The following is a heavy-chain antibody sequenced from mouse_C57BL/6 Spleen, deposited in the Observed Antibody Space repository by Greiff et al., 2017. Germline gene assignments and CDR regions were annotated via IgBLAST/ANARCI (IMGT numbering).Heavy chain of an antibody. D-gene: IGHD1-1*01. CDR1: GFTFTSYG. V-gene: IGHV1-81*01. CDR3: ARNGGSSYGYFDV. CDR2: ICPGGGNT. J-gene: IGHJ1*03. Sequence: VQLQQSGAELARPGASVKLSCKASGFTFTSYGISWVRQRPGQGLEWIGEICPGGGNTYYTEKFKGKATLTADKSSSTAYMELRSLTSEDAAVYFCARNGGSSYGYFDVWGTGTTVTVSS.